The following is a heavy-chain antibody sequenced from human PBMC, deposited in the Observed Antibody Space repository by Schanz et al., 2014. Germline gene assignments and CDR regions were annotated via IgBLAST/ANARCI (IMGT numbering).Heavy chain of an antibody. Sequence: QVHLVQSGAEVHKPGASLKISCKASGYTFTNFFLHWVRQAPGQGLEWMGRIIPVLAIADYAQKFQGRVTITADKSTSTAYMELTSLRSEDTAVYYCAGTYCSSTSCYTGYYYMDVWGKGTTVTVSS. CDR2: IIPVLAIA. V-gene: IGHV1-69*09. CDR1: GYTFTNFF. D-gene: IGHD2-2*02. CDR3: AGTYCSSTSCYTGYYYMDV. J-gene: IGHJ6*03.